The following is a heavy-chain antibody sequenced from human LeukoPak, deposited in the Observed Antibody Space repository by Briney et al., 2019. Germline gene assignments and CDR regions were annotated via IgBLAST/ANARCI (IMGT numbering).Heavy chain of an antibody. CDR1: GFTFSSYG. CDR3: AKVQWSHYGDYGQVDY. V-gene: IGHV3-30*18. J-gene: IGHJ4*02. CDR2: ISYDGSNK. D-gene: IGHD4-17*01. Sequence: PGGSLRLSCAASGFTFSSYGMHWVRQAPGKGLEWVAVISYDGSNKYYADSVKGRFTISRDNSKNTLYLQMNSLRAEDTAVYYCAKVQWSHYGDYGQVDYWGQGTLVTVSS.